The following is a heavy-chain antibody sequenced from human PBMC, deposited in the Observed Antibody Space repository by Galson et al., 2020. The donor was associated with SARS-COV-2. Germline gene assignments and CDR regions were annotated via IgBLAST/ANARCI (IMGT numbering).Heavy chain of an antibody. CDR2: IYYSGST. V-gene: IGHV4-61*01. Sequence: SETLSLTCTVSGGSVSSGSYYWSWIRQPPGKGLEWIGYIYYSGSTYYNPSLKSRVSISVDTSKNQFSLNLSSVTAADTAVFYCARDCSSTSCYGSNAFDIWGQGTLVTVSS. D-gene: IGHD2-2*01. CDR1: GGSVSSGSYY. CDR3: ARDCSSTSCYGSNAFDI. J-gene: IGHJ3*02.